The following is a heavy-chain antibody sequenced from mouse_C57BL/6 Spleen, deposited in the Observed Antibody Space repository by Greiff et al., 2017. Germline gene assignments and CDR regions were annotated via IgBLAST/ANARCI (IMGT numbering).Heavy chain of an antibody. CDR2: IDPSDSYT. D-gene: IGHD1-1*01. CDR1: GYTFTSYW. CDR3: ARGKFITTVVAFDQ. Sequence: QVQLQQPGAELVMPGASVKLSCKASGYTFTSYWMHWVKQRPGQGLEWIGEIDPSDSYTNYNQKFKGKSTLTVDKSSSTAYMQLSSLTSEDSAVYYWARGKFITTVVAFDQWGQGTTLTVSS. V-gene: IGHV1-69*01. J-gene: IGHJ2*01.